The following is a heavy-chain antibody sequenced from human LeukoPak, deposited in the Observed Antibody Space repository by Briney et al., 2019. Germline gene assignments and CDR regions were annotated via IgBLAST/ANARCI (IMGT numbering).Heavy chain of an antibody. CDR3: AKDDHDILTGYSPGGFDY. Sequence: GGSLRLSCAASGFTFSSYAMSWVRQAPGKGLEWVSAISGSGGSTYYADSVKGRFTISRDNSKNTLYLQMNSLRAEDTAVYYCAKDDHDILTGYSPGGFDYWGQGTLVIVSS. D-gene: IGHD3-9*01. V-gene: IGHV3-23*01. J-gene: IGHJ4*02. CDR2: ISGSGGST. CDR1: GFTFSSYA.